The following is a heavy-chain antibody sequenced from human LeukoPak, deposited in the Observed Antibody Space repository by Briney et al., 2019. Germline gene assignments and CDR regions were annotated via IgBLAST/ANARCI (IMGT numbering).Heavy chain of an antibody. Sequence: PGGSLTLSCAASGFTFSSYAISWVRHAPVKGLEWVSAISGSGGSTYYADVVKGRFTISRDNSKNTLYLQMNSLRAEDTAVFFFKQKTAYEILTGSPPQIDYWGQGTLVTVSS. J-gene: IGHJ4*02. CDR2: ISGSGGST. CDR3: KQKTAYEILTGSPPQIDY. CDR1: GFTFSSYA. V-gene: IGHV3-23*01. D-gene: IGHD3-9*01.